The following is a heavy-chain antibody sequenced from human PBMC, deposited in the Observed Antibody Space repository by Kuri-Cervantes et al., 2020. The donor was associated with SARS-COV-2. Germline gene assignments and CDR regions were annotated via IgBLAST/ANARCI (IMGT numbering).Heavy chain of an antibody. CDR3: ARAFVVVVAAWRTGMDV. J-gene: IGHJ6*02. D-gene: IGHD2-15*01. CDR2: ISYDGSNK. Sequence: SLKISCAASGFTFSSYAMHWVRQAPGKGLGWVAVISYDGSNKYYADSVKGRFTISRDNSKNTLYLQMNSLRAEDTAVYYCARAFVVVVAAWRTGMDVWGQGTTVTVSS. V-gene: IGHV3-30-3*01. CDR1: GFTFSSYA.